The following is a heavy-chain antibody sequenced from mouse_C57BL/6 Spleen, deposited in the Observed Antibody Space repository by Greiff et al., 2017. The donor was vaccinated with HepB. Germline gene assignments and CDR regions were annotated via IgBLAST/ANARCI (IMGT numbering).Heavy chain of an antibody. D-gene: IGHD4-1*01. CDR3: ARELTDYAMDY. CDR2: INPNNGGT. Sequence: VHVKQSGPELVKPGASVKIPCKASGFTFTDYNMDWVKQSHGKSLEWIGDINPNNGGTSSNQNLKGKATLTVDRTSSTAYMELRSLTSEDTAVYYCARELTDYAMDYWGQGTSVTVSS. V-gene: IGHV1-18*01. CDR1: GFTFTDYN. J-gene: IGHJ4*01.